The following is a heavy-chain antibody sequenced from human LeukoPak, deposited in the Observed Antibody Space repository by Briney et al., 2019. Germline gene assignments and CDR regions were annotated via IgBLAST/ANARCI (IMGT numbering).Heavy chain of an antibody. V-gene: IGHV3-21*01. CDR2: ISSSSSYI. CDR1: GFNFGSYS. Sequence: PGGSLRLSCAASGFNFGSYSMTWVRQAPGKGLEWVSSISSSSSYIYYTDSVKGRFTISRDNAKNSLYLQMNSLRAEDTAVYYCARDGGDYGAFDIWGQGTMVTVSS. CDR3: ARDGGDYGAFDI. J-gene: IGHJ3*02. D-gene: IGHD4-17*01.